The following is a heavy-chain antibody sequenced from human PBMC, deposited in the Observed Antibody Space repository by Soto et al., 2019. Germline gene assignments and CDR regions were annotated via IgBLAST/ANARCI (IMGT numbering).Heavy chain of an antibody. Sequence: QLQLQESGSGLVKPSQTLSLTCAVSGGSISSGGYSWSWVRQPPGKGLEWIGYIYHSGSTYYNPSLKSRVTISVDRSKNQCSLKLSSVTAADTAVYDCARDRPARGAFDIWGQGTMVTVSS. V-gene: IGHV4-30-2*01. CDR1: GGSISSGGYS. CDR3: ARDRPARGAFDI. J-gene: IGHJ3*02. D-gene: IGHD6-6*01. CDR2: IYHSGST.